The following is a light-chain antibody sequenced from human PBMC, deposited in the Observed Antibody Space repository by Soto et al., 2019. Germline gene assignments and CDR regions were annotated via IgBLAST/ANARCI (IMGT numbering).Light chain of an antibody. CDR2: GAS. CDR3: QQYNNWPRT. J-gene: IGKJ1*01. V-gene: IGKV3-15*01. CDR1: QGVTTN. Sequence: EIVLTQSPGTLSLSPGDTATLSFRASQGVTTNLAWFQQKPGQAPRLLIYGASTRATGLPARFSGSGSGTDFTLTISSLQSEDFAVYYCQQYNNWPRTFGQGTKVDI.